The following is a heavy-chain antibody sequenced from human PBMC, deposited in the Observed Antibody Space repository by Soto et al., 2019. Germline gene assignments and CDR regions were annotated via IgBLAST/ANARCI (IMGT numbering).Heavy chain of an antibody. CDR2: ISYDGSNK. CDR1: GFTFSSYG. D-gene: IGHD5-12*01. V-gene: IGHV3-30*18. J-gene: IGHJ6*03. Sequence: PGGSLRLSCAASGFTFSSYGMHCVRQAPGKGLEWVAVISYDGSNKYYADSVKGRFTISRDNSKNTLYLQMNSLRAEDTAVYYCAKDGIVATISYYYYMDVWGKGTTVTVS. CDR3: AKDGIVATISYYYYMDV.